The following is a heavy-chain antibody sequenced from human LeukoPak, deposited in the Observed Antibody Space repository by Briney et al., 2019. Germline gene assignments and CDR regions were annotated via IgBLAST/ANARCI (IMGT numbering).Heavy chain of an antibody. CDR2: IYSSGST. V-gene: IGHV4-59*01. CDR3: ARESNGDYSDY. CDR1: GGSISSYY. Sequence: SETLSLTCTVSGGSISSYYWSWSRQPPGKGLDWIGYIYSSGSTSYNPSLKSRVTMSIDTSKNQFSLKVKSVTAADTAVYYCARESNGDYSDYWGQGTLVTVSS. J-gene: IGHJ4*02. D-gene: IGHD4-17*01.